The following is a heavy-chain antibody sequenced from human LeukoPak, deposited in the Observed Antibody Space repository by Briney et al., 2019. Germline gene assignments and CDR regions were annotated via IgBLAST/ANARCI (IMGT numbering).Heavy chain of an antibody. CDR3: ARGTGTRAYYYYYYMDV. V-gene: IGHV1-69*04. D-gene: IGHD1-7*01. CDR1: GGTFSSYA. CDR2: IIPILGIA. J-gene: IGHJ6*03. Sequence: ASVKVSCKASGGTFSSYAISWVRQAPGQGLEWMGRIIPILGIANYAQKFQGRVTITADKSTSTAYMELSSLRSEDTAVYYCARGTGTRAYYYYYYMDVWGKGPRSPSP.